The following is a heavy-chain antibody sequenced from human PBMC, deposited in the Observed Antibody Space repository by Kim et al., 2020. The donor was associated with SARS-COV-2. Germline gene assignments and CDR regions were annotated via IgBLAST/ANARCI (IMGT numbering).Heavy chain of an antibody. V-gene: IGHV3-48*03. J-gene: IGHJ4*02. CDR2: ISSSGSTI. D-gene: IGHD5-12*01. CDR1: GFTFSSYE. CDR3: ARGGGQWLPVDY. Sequence: GGSLRLSCAASGFTFSSYEMNWVRQAPGKGLEWVSYISSSGSTIYYADSVKGRFTISRDNAKNSLYLQMNSLRAEDTAVYYCARGGGQWLPVDYWGQGTLVTVSS.